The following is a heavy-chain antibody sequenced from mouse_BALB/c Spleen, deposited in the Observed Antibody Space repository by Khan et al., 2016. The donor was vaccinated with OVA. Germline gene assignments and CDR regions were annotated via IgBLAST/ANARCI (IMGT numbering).Heavy chain of an antibody. Sequence: QIQLVQSGPELKKPGETVKISCKASGYTFTNYGMNWVKQAPGKGLKWMGWINTNTGEPTYAEEFKGRFAFSLETSASTAYLQINNLKNDDTATYFCARRSIYYGYFDVWGAGTTVTVSS. J-gene: IGHJ1*01. V-gene: IGHV9-3*02. CDR1: GYTFTNYG. D-gene: IGHD2-1*01. CDR3: ARRSIYYGYFDV. CDR2: INTNTGEP.